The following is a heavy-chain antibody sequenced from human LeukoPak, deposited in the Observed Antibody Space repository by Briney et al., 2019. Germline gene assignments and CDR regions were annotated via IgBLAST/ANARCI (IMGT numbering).Heavy chain of an antibody. D-gene: IGHD2-15*01. Sequence: SETLSLTRILSGGSISSYYWSWIRQPPGKRLEWIGYIYYSGSTNYNPSLKSRVTISVDTSKNQFSLKLSSVTAADTAVYYCARLNCSGGSCYPYYYYYYMDVWGKGTTVTVSS. J-gene: IGHJ6*03. CDR3: ARLNCSGGSCYPYYYYYYMDV. CDR2: IYYSGST. V-gene: IGHV4-59*08. CDR1: GGSISSYY.